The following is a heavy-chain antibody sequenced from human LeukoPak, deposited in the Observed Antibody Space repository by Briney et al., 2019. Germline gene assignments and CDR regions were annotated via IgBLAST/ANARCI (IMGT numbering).Heavy chain of an antibody. J-gene: IGHJ5*02. CDR2: ISLSGST. V-gene: IGHV4-4*02. CDR3: ARHRRFDP. CDR1: GDSVSRSIW. Sequence: SGTLSLTCAVSGDSVSRSIWWTWVRQPPGKGLEWIGEISLSGSTNYNPSLRSRVTISLDKSNNQFSLKLTSVTAADTAVYYCARHRRFDPWGQGTLVTVSS.